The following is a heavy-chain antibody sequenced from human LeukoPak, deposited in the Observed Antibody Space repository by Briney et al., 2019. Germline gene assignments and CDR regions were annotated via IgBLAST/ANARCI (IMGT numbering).Heavy chain of an antibody. CDR2: ISYDGSNK. V-gene: IGHV3-30*03. J-gene: IGHJ4*02. CDR1: GFTFSSYA. D-gene: IGHD6-19*01. Sequence: GRSLRLSCAASGFTFSSYAMHWVRQAPGKGLEWVAVISYDGSNKYYADSVKGRFTISRDNSKNTLYLQMNSLRAEDTAVYYCARASSGGSGWDPDYWGQGTLVTVSS. CDR3: ARASSGGSGWDPDY.